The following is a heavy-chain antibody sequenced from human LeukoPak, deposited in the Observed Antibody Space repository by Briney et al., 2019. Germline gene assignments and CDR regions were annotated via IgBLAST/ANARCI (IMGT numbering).Heavy chain of an antibody. CDR3: ARGGDISYYGDY. Sequence: GGSLRLSCAPSGFTVSSNYMNWVRQAPGKGLEWVSLIYSGGSTHYADSVKGRFTISRDNSKNTLYLQMNSLRAEDTAVYYCARGGDISYYGDYWGQGSLVTVSS. J-gene: IGHJ4*02. D-gene: IGHD3-10*01. V-gene: IGHV3-66*01. CDR2: IYSGGST. CDR1: GFTVSSNY.